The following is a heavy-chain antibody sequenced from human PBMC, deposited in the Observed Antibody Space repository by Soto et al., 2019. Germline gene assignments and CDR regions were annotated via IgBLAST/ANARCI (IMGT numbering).Heavy chain of an antibody. CDR2: ISTHNGNT. J-gene: IGHJ3*01. V-gene: IGHV1-18*04. Sequence: QDQLVHSGAEVKKPGASVKVSCKASVFTSSGISWVRQAPGQRLEWMGWISTHNGNTIYAQKFQGRVIMTMDTSTTTVYMELRSLRPDDTAVYLCAREGILGLFDAYDLWGQGTMVTVSS. CDR3: AREGILGLFDAYDL. CDR1: VFTSSG. D-gene: IGHD3-3*01.